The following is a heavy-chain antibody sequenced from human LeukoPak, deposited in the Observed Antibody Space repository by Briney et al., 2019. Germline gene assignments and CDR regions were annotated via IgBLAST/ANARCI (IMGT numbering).Heavy chain of an antibody. CDR3: ARVTEVYDILTGYYNRPYYFDY. CDR1: GFTFSSYW. Sequence: PGGSLRLSCAASGFTFSSYWMHWVRHAPGKGLVWGSRIYNYGSTTTSADSVKGRFTISRDNAKNTLYLQMNSLRAEDTAVYYCARVTEVYDILTGYYNRPYYFDYWGQGTLVTVSS. J-gene: IGHJ4*02. V-gene: IGHV3-74*01. CDR2: IYNYGSTT. D-gene: IGHD3-9*01.